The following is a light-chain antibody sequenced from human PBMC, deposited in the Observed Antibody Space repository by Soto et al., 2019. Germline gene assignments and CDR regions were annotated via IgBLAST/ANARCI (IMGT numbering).Light chain of an antibody. V-gene: IGKV1-39*01. CDR3: QHNYCTPQT. CDR1: QSISSN. J-gene: IGKJ2*01. CDR2: AAS. Sequence: DIQMTQSPSSLSASVGERATITCRASQSISSNLTWYQQKPGEAPKLLIYAASSLQSGVPSRFSGSGSGTDSTPSSSRLQPEYFVNSYHQHNYCTPQTFGQGTKLEIK.